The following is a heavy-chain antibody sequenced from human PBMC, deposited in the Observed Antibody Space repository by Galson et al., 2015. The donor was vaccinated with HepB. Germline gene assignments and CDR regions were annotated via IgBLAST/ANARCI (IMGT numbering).Heavy chain of an antibody. CDR1: GYTFTSYG. CDR3: ARVYYYDSSGYYGYFDY. D-gene: IGHD3-22*01. V-gene: IGHV1-18*01. J-gene: IGHJ4*02. CDR2: ISAYNGNT. Sequence: SVKVSCKASGYTFTSYGISWVRQAPGQGLEWMGWISAYNGNTNYAQKLQGRVTMTTDTSTSTAYMELRSLRSDDTAVYYCARVYYYDSSGYYGYFDYWGQGTLVTVSS.